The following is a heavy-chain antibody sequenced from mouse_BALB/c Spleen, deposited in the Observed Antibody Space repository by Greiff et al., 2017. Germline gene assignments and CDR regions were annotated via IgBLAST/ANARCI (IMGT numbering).Heavy chain of an antibody. Sequence: EVKLVESGGGLVKPGGSLKLSCAASGFTFSDYYMYWVRQTPEKRLEWVATISDGGSYTYYPDSVKGRFTISRDNAKNNLYLQISSLKSEDTAMYYCARDYYGSSAAMDYWGQGTSVTVSS. CDR2: ISDGGSYT. J-gene: IGHJ4*01. CDR3: ARDYYGSSAAMDY. D-gene: IGHD1-1*01. V-gene: IGHV5-4*02. CDR1: GFTFSDYY.